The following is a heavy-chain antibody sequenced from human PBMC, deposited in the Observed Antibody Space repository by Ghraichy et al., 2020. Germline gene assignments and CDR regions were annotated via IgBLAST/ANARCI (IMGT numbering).Heavy chain of an antibody. D-gene: IGHD1-7*01. J-gene: IGHJ4*02. CDR2: INHSGST. CDR1: GGSFSGYY. Sequence: SETLSLTCAVYGGSFSGYYWSWIRQPPGKGLEWIGEINHSGSTNYNPSLKSRVTISVDTSKNQFSLKLSSVTAADTAVYYCASDWNYRGFDYWGQGTLVTVSS. CDR3: ASDWNYRGFDY. V-gene: IGHV4-34*01.